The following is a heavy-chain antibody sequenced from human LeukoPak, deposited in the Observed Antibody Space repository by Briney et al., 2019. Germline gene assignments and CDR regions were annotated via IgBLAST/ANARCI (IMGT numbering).Heavy chain of an antibody. V-gene: IGHV4-34*01. CDR2: INHSGST. D-gene: IGHD6-13*01. Sequence: PSETLSLTCAVYGGSLSGYYWSWIRQPPGKGLEWIGEINHSGSTNYSPSLKSRVTISVDTSKNQFSLKLSSVTAADTAVYYCARSGYSSSWYVHWGQGTLVTVSS. CDR3: ARSGYSSSWYVH. J-gene: IGHJ4*02. CDR1: GGSLSGYY.